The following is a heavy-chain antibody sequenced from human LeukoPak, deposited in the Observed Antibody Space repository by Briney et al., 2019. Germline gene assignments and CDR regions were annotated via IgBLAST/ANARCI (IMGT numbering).Heavy chain of an antibody. CDR3: AKVALWFGELSFGSSDY. D-gene: IGHD3-10*01. CDR2: IRSKANTYAT. J-gene: IGHJ4*02. CDR1: GFTFSGST. Sequence: GGSLKLSCAASGFTFSGSTMHWVRQASGKGLEWVGRIRSKANTYATTYAASVKGRFTISRDDSKNTAYLQMNSLRAEDTAVYYCAKVALWFGELSFGSSDYWGQGTLVTVSS. V-gene: IGHV3-73*01.